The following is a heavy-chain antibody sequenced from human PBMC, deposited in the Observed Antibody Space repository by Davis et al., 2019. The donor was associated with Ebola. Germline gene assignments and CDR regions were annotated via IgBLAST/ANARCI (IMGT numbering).Heavy chain of an antibody. CDR2: IVASGDTT. CDR3: AKDWGYYSLDY. Sequence: GASLKTSCAASGFTFSSYAMTWVRQAPGKGLEYVSAIVASGDTTYYADSVKGRFTISRDNSKNTLYLQMDSLRAEDTAVYYCAKDWGYYSLDYWGQGTLVTVSS. V-gene: IGHV3-23*01. CDR1: GFTFSSYA. D-gene: IGHD2/OR15-2a*01. J-gene: IGHJ4*02.